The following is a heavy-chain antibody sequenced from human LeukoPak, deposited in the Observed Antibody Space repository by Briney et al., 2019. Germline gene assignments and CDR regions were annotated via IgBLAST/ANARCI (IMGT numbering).Heavy chain of an antibody. CDR3: ARGLSGYASSLGY. J-gene: IGHJ4*02. CDR2: INSDGSST. D-gene: IGHD6-6*01. CDR1: GFTFSSYW. Sequence: GGSLRLSCAASGFTFSSYWMHWVRQAPGKGLVWVSRINSDGSSTSYADSVRGRFSISRDNAKNTLYLQMNSLRAEDTDVYYCARGLSGYASSLGYWGQGTLVTVSA. V-gene: IGHV3-74*01.